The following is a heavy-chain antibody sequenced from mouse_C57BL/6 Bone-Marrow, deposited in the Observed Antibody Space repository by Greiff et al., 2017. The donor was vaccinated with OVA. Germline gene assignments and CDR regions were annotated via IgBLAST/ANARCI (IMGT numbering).Heavy chain of an antibody. CDR1: GFSLTSYG. V-gene: IGHV2-2*01. CDR3: ARNYYGSRRVFAY. CDR2: IWSGGST. D-gene: IGHD1-1*01. J-gene: IGHJ3*01. Sequence: VQLQQSGPGLVQPSQSLSITCTVSGFSLTSYGVHWVRQSPGKGLEWLGVIWSGGSTDYNAAFISRLSISKDNSKCQVFFKMNKLQADDAAIYYCARNYYGSRRVFAYWGQGTLVTGSA.